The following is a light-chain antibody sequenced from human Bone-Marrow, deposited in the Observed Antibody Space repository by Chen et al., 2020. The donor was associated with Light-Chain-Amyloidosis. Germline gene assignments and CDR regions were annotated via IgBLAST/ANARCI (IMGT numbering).Light chain of an antibody. CDR2: DGD. V-gene: IGLV2-14*03. CDR1: NNDVGHYNY. J-gene: IGLJ1*01. Sequence: SALTQPASVAGSPGQSITLSCTGSNNDVGHYNYFSWYPQHPGKAPKLIIYDGDNRPSGVSNRFSGSKSGNTASLTISGLQAGDEADYYCSSYTSTSTIYVFGTGTKVTVL. CDR3: SSYTSTSTIYV.